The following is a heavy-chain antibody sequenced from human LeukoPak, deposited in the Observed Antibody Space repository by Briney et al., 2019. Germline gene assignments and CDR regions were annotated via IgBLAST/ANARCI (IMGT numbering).Heavy chain of an antibody. J-gene: IGHJ4*02. D-gene: IGHD3-10*01. Sequence: SETLSLTCTVSGASIRTSEDHWTWIRQHPGKGLEWIGYTSNSDYPDSNPSLKSRVTISLDTSKNQFSLKLRSVTAADTAVYYCAREPTQPLRFGEFHPFDNWGQGTLVTVSS. CDR3: AREPTQPLRFGEFHPFDN. CDR2: TSNSDYP. CDR1: GASIRTSEDH. V-gene: IGHV4-31*03.